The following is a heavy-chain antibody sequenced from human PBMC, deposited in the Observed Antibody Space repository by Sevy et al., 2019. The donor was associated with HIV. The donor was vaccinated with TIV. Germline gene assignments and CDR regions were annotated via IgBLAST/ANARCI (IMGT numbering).Heavy chain of an antibody. D-gene: IGHD3-3*02. V-gene: IGHV3-23*01. J-gene: IGHJ3*02. Sequence: GGCLRLSCAASEFTFSSHAVSWVRQAPGKGLEWVSAISGNGENTHYADSVRGRFTISRDNFKNTLYLHMSTLRSEDTALYYCARHGRGISAFDIWGQGTPVTVSS. CDR1: EFTFSSHA. CDR2: ISGNGENT. CDR3: ARHGRGISAFDI.